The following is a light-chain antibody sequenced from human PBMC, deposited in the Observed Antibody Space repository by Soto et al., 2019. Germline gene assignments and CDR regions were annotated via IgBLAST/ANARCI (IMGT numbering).Light chain of an antibody. CDR3: QSYDRSLSGWV. V-gene: IGLV1-40*01. Sequence: QSVLTQPPSVSGAPGQRVTISCTGSSSNIGAGHDVHWYQQLPGTAPKLLIYGNSNRPSGVPDRFSGSKSGTSASLAITGLQAEDEADYYCQSYDRSLSGWVFGGGTKLTVL. J-gene: IGLJ2*01. CDR1: SSNIGAGHD. CDR2: GNS.